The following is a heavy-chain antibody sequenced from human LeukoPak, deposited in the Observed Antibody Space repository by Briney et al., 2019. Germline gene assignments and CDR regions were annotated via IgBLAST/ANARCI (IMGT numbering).Heavy chain of an antibody. Sequence: PGRSLRLSCAASGFTFSSYEMNWVRQAPGKGLEWVSYISSSGSTIYYADPVKGRFTISRDNAKNSLYLQMNSLRAEDTAVYYCARAGVCSSTSCNYGMDVWGQGTTVTVSS. V-gene: IGHV3-48*03. CDR2: ISSSGSTI. J-gene: IGHJ6*02. CDR3: ARAGVCSSTSCNYGMDV. CDR1: GFTFSSYE. D-gene: IGHD2-2*01.